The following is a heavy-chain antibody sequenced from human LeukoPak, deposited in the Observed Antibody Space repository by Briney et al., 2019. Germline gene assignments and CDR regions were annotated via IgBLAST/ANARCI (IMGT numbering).Heavy chain of an antibody. CDR3: AKDSVAVVTAYFDY. V-gene: IGHV3-23*01. CDR1: GFTFNTCA. CDR2: ISESGSGT. Sequence: GGSLRLSCEASGFTFNTCAMSWVRQAPGKGLEWVSAISESGSGTYYADSVRCRFTISRANSKTTLYLQMHRMRAEDTAVYYCAKDSVAVVTAYFDYWGQGTLVTVSS. D-gene: IGHD2-21*02. J-gene: IGHJ4*02.